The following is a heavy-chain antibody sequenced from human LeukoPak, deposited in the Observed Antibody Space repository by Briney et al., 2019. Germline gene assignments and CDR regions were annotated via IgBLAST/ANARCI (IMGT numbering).Heavy chain of an antibody. D-gene: IGHD2-15*01. V-gene: IGHV1-46*01. J-gene: IGHJ4*02. CDR3: ARDRIDCSGGSCYSPFGFDY. Sequence: ASVKVSCKASGYTFTSYYMHWVRQAPGQGLEWMGIINPSGGSTSYAQKFQGRVTMTRDTSTSTVYMELSSLRSEDTAVYYCARDRIDCSGGSCYSPFGFDYWGQGTLVTVSS. CDR1: GYTFTSYY. CDR2: INPSGGST.